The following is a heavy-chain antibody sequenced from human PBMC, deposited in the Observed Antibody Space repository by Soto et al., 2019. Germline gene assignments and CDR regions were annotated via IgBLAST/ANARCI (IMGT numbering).Heavy chain of an antibody. CDR2: ISAYNGNT. Sequence: ASVKVSCKASGYTFTSYGISWVRQAPGQGLEWMGWISAYNGNTNYAQKLQGRVTMTTDTSTSTAYMELRSLRSDDTAVYYCARARIVVVPAAIYGMDVWGQGTTVTVS. J-gene: IGHJ6*02. D-gene: IGHD2-2*01. V-gene: IGHV1-18*01. CDR3: ARARIVVVPAAIYGMDV. CDR1: GYTFTSYG.